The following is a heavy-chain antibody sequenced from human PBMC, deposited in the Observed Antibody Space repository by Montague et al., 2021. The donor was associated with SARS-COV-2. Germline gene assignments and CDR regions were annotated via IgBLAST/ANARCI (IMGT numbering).Heavy chain of an antibody. V-gene: IGHV3-74*01. CDR3: ARSNLHDYADY. CDR1: GFTFSTYW. CDR2: INPDGDAT. D-gene: IGHD4/OR15-4a*01. Sequence: SLRLSCAASGFTFSTYWMYWIRQVPGKGLAWVSRINPDGDATTYADSGKGRFTISRDNSKNILYLQMNSLRGEDTAVYYCARSNLHDYADYWGRGNLVTVSS. J-gene: IGHJ4*02.